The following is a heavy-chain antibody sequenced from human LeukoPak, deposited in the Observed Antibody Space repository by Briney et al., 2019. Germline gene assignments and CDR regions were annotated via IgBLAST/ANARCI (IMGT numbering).Heavy chain of an antibody. CDR2: IRSKAFGGTT. CDR1: GFTFSDYA. Sequence: GGSLRLSCTAAGFTFSDYAMTWVRQAPGKGLEWVGFIRSKAFGGTTEYGASVTGRVTISRDDSKNIAYLQMNSLNTEDSAVYYCTRESSPWDTDYDYMDVWGQGTTVTVSS. V-gene: IGHV3-49*04. CDR3: TRESSPWDTDYDYMDV. D-gene: IGHD4/OR15-4a*01. J-gene: IGHJ6*02.